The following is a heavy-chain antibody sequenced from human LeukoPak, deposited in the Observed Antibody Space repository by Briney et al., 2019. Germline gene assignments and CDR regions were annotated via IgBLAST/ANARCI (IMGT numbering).Heavy chain of an antibody. CDR1: GGSISSGGYY. CDR3: ARVLETYYDFWSGYSSSYYFDY. CDR2: IYYSGST. Sequence: SETLSLTCTVSGGSISSGGYYWSWIRQHPGKGLEWIGYIYYSGSTYYNPSLKSRVTISVDTSKNQFSLKLSSVTAADTAAYYCARVLETYYDFWSGYSSSYYFDYWGQGTLVTVSS. V-gene: IGHV4-31*03. D-gene: IGHD3-3*01. J-gene: IGHJ4*02.